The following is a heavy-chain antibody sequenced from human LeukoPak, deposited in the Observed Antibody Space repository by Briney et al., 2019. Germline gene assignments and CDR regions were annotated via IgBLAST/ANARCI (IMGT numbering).Heavy chain of an antibody. CDR2: IYYSGST. Sequence: SETLSLTCTVSGGSISSYYWSWIRQPPGKGLEWIGYIYYSGSTNYNPSLKSRVTISVDTSKNQFSLKLSSVTAADTAVYYCARLTRHIVVVPAAMPQFDPWGQGTLVTVSS. J-gene: IGHJ5*02. CDR1: GGSISSYY. D-gene: IGHD2-2*01. CDR3: ARLTRHIVVVPAAMPQFDP. V-gene: IGHV4-59*12.